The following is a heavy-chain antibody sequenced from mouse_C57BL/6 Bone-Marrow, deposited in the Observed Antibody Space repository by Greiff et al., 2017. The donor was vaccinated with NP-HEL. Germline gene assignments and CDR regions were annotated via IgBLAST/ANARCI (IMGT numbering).Heavy chain of an antibody. J-gene: IGHJ3*01. CDR3: ASGIYYGYDGFAY. Sequence: SGPELVKPGASVKISCKASGYSFTDYNMNWVKQSNGKSLEWIGVINPNYGTTSYNQKFKGKATLTVDQSSSTAYMQLNSLTSEDSAVYYCASGIYYGYDGFAYWGQGTLVTVSA. V-gene: IGHV1-39*01. CDR2: INPNYGTT. D-gene: IGHD2-2*01. CDR1: GYSFTDYN.